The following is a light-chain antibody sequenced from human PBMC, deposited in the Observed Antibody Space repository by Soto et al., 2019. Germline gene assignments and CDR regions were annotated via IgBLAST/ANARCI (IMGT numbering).Light chain of an antibody. CDR2: GAS. Sequence: EIVMTQSPATLSLSPGERATLSCRASQSVNSNLAWYQQKAGQAPRFLIYGASTRATGIPARFRGSGSGTEFTLTIDSLQSEDFAVYYCQQYNDWPPAFGGGTKVDIK. J-gene: IGKJ4*01. CDR3: QQYNDWPPA. V-gene: IGKV3-15*01. CDR1: QSVNSN.